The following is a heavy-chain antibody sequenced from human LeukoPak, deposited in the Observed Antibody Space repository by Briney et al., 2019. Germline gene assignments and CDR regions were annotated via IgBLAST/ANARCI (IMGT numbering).Heavy chain of an antibody. Sequence: GSLILSCAASGFTFSSYGMHWVRQAPGKGLEWVAVISYDGSNKYYADSVKGRFTISRDNSKNTLYLQMNSLRAEDTAVYYCAKERVGYGDNNPYYFDYWGQGTLVTVSS. D-gene: IGHD4-17*01. J-gene: IGHJ4*02. V-gene: IGHV3-30*18. CDR3: AKERVGYGDNNPYYFDY. CDR1: GFTFSSYG. CDR2: ISYDGSNK.